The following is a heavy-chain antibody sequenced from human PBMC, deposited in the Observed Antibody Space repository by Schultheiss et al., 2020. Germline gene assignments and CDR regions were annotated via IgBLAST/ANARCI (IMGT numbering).Heavy chain of an antibody. D-gene: IGHD6-13*01. V-gene: IGHV3-30*03. J-gene: IGHJ4*02. CDR3: ITGPNIAGGF. CDR1: GFTFSSYG. Sequence: GESLKISCAASGFTFSSYGMHWVRQAPGKGLEWVAVISYDGSNKYYADSVKGRFTISRDNSKNTLYLQMNSLKTEDTAVYYCITGPNIAGGFWGQGTLVTVPS. CDR2: ISYDGSNK.